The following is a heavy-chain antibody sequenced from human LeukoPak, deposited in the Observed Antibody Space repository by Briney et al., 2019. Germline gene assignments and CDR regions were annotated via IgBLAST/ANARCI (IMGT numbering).Heavy chain of an antibody. Sequence: PGGSLRLSCAASGFIVSNNYMSWVRQAPGKGLEWVSVIYSGGSTYYADSVKGRFTISRDNAKNSLYLQMNSLRAEDTAVYYCARASGSALLGAFDIWGQGTMVTVSS. CDR3: ARASGSALLGAFDI. CDR2: IYSGGST. V-gene: IGHV3-53*01. CDR1: GFIVSNNY. J-gene: IGHJ3*02. D-gene: IGHD3-10*01.